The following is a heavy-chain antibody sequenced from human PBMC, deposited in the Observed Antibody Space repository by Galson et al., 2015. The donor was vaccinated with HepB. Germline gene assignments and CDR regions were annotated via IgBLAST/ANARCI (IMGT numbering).Heavy chain of an antibody. D-gene: IGHD2-2*01. CDR1: GFTFSSYS. CDR3: ESPRGSFISAIRSFFDL. Sequence: SLRLSCAASGFTFSSYSMNWVRQAPGKGLEWISSISADSGYICYADSLKGRFTMTRDNAKNTLYLQMNSLRAEDTAVYYCESPRGSFISAIRSFFDLWGQGTMVTVSS. J-gene: IGHJ4*02. V-gene: IGHV3-21*01. CDR2: ISADSGYI.